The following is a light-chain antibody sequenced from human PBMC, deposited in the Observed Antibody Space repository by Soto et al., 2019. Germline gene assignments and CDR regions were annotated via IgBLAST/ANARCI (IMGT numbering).Light chain of an antibody. Sequence: EIVMTQSPATLSVSPGEGVTRSFTFSESVRSKVAWYQQKPGQAPRLLIYGSSTRATGIPDRFRGSGSGTEYTLTISSLQSEDFAVYYCQQYNSWPPITFGQGTRLEIK. CDR2: GSS. J-gene: IGKJ5*01. CDR3: QQYNSWPPIT. CDR1: ESVRSK. V-gene: IGKV3-15*01.